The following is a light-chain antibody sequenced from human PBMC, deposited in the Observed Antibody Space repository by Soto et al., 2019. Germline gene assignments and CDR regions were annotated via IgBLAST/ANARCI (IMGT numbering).Light chain of an antibody. J-gene: IGKJ4*01. CDR2: GAS. Sequence: EIVLTQSPDTLSLSPGERATLSCRTSQSVSSNYLAWYQQKPAQAPRLLISGASTGATGIPARFSGSGSGTEFTLTISSLQSEDCAIYYCQQYHTWPITFGGGTKVDIK. CDR3: QQYHTWPIT. CDR1: QSVSSN. V-gene: IGKV3-15*01.